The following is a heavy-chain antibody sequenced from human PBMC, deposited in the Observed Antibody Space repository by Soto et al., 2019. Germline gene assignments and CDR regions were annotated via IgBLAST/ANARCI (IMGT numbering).Heavy chain of an antibody. CDR1: GGSISSYY. CDR3: ARGPLIRPYNWFDP. V-gene: IGHV4-59*01. Sequence: QVQLQESGPGLVKPSETLSLTCTVSGGSISSYYWSWIRQPPGKGLEWIGYIYYSGSTNYNPSLKSRVTISVDTSKNQFSLKLSSVTAADTAVYYCARGPLIRPYNWFDPWGQGTLVTVSS. CDR2: IYYSGST. J-gene: IGHJ5*02.